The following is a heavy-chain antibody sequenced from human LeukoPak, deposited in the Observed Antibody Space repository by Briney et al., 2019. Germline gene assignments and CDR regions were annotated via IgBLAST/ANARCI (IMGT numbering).Heavy chain of an antibody. J-gene: IGHJ3*02. CDR1: GFTFSSYG. CDR2: IWYDGSNK. V-gene: IGHV3-33*01. CDR3: ARAVRQWLVLSAFDI. Sequence: PGGSLRLSCAASGFTFSSYGMHRVRQAPGKGLEWVAVIWYDGSNKYYADSVKGRFTISRGNSKNTLYLQMNSLRAEDTAVYYCARAVRQWLVLSAFDIWGQGTMVTVSS. D-gene: IGHD6-19*01.